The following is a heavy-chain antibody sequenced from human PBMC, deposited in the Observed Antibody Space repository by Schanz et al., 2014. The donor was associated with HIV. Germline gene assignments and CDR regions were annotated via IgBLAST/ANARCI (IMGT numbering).Heavy chain of an antibody. J-gene: IGHJ3*02. CDR3: VRDRVGASARYVAFDI. CDR2: ISSTSTYR. CDR1: GFTFRETV. V-gene: IGHV3-23*01. Sequence: EVQLLESGGNLVHPGGSLRLSCAASGFTFRETVVSWVRQAPGKGLEWIASISSTSTYRFYAASVKGRFTISRDNSEDTLYLQMNSLGVDDSAMYYCVRDRVGASARYVAFDIWGHGTMVTVS. D-gene: IGHD1-26*01.